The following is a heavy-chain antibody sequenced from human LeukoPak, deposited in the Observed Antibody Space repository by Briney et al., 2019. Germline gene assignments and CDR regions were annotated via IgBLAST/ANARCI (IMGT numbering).Heavy chain of an antibody. CDR1: GGSISSYY. D-gene: IGHD6-13*01. J-gene: IGHJ6*03. Sequence: PSETLSLTCTVSGGSISSYYWSWIRQPPGKGLEWIGYIYYSGSTNYNPSLKSRVTISVDTSKNQFSLKLSSVTAPDTAVYYCARAGYSSSWTVYYYYYYMDVWGKGTTVTVSS. V-gene: IGHV4-59*01. CDR2: IYYSGST. CDR3: ARAGYSSSWTVYYYYYYMDV.